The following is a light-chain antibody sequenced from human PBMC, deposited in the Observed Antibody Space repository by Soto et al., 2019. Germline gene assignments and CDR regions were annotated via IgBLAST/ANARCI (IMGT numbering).Light chain of an antibody. CDR2: DTY. J-gene: IGLJ1*01. CDR1: TSNIGNNY. V-gene: IGLV1-51*01. Sequence: QSVLTQPPSLSAAPGQTVTISCSGSTSNIGNNYVSWYRQLPGTAPKLLIYDTYKRPSGIPDRFSGSKSGTSATLVITGLQTGDEVDYYCGTWDSSLSAHVFGPGTKVTVL. CDR3: GTWDSSLSAHV.